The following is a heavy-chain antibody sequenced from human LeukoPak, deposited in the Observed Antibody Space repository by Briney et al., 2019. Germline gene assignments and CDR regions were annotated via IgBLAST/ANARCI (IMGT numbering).Heavy chain of an antibody. Sequence: RPGGSLRLSCAASGFTFSVYYMSWIRQAPGEGLEGVSYISSSSSYTNYTDSVKGRFTLSRDNAKNSLYLQMSSLRVEDTAVYYCARGDYYGSGSYYKFDYWGQGNLVTVSS. CDR3: ARGDYYGSGSYYKFDY. CDR2: ISSSSSYT. J-gene: IGHJ4*02. V-gene: IGHV3-11*06. D-gene: IGHD3-10*01. CDR1: GFTFSVYY.